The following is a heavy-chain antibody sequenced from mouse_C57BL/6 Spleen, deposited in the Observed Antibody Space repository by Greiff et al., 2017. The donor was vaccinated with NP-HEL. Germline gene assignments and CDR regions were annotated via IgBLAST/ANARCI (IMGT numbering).Heavy chain of an antibody. CDR1: GYTFTDYN. CDR2: INPNNGGT. V-gene: IGHV1-22*01. J-gene: IGHJ4*01. CDR3: ARLYYYGSSYGSAMDY. D-gene: IGHD1-1*01. Sequence: EVQLQQSGPELVKPGASVKMSCKASGYTFTDYNMHWVKQSHGKSLEWIGYINPNNGGTSYNQKFKGKATLTVNKSSSTAYMELRSLTSEDSAVYYCARLYYYGSSYGSAMDYWGQGTSVTVSS.